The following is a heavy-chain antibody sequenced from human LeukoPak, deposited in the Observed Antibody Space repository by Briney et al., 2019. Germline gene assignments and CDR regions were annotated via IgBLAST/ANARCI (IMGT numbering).Heavy chain of an antibody. J-gene: IGHJ5*02. D-gene: IGHD3-10*01. CDR2: IYPDDSDT. Sequence: GESLKISCKTSGYSFTTYWIGWVRPRPGTGLEWVGAIYPDDSDTRYSPSFQGQVVISADRSIRTAYLQWNTLKTSDTAMYYCVRQRGASGTINHFDPWGQGTLVTVSS. CDR3: VRQRGASGTINHFDP. V-gene: IGHV5-51*01. CDR1: GYSFTTYW.